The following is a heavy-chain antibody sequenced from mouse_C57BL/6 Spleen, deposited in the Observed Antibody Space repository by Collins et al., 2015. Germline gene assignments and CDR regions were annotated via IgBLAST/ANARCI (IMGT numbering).Heavy chain of an antibody. CDR1: GYSITSDYC. CDR3: ARHYGKGNWYFDV. V-gene: IGHV3-2*02. Sequence: DVQLQESGPGLVKPSQSLSLTCTVTGYSITSDYCLELDPAVPGNKLEWMGYISYSGSTSYNPSLKSRISITRDTSKNQFFLQLNSVTTEDTATYYCARHYGKGNWYFDVWGAGTTVTVSS. D-gene: IGHD2-1*01. CDR2: ISYSGST. J-gene: IGHJ1*01.